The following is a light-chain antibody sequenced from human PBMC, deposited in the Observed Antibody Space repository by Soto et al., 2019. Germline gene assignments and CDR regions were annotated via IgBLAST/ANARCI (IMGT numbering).Light chain of an antibody. CDR2: AAS. CDR3: QQSYSTPWT. J-gene: IGKJ1*01. CDR1: QSIINY. V-gene: IGKV1-39*01. Sequence: DIQMTQSPSSLSASVGDRVTITCRASQSIINYLNLYQQKPGKAPNLLIHAASSLQSGVPSRFSGSGSGTDFTLTISSLQPEDFATYYCQQSYSTPWTFGQGTKVDIK.